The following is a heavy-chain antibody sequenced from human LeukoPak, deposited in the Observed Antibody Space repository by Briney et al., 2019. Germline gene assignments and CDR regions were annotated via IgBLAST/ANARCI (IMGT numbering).Heavy chain of an antibody. Sequence: SETLSLTCTVSGGSISRNFWSWIRQPAGKGLEWIGRIHTSGSSNYNPSLKSRVTMSVDTSKNQFSLKLTSVTAADTAVYYCARDGGFLSAMGRGFQHWGQGTLVTVSS. CDR2: IHTSGSS. V-gene: IGHV4-4*07. D-gene: IGHD5-18*01. CDR1: GGSISRNF. CDR3: ARDGGFLSAMGRGFQH. J-gene: IGHJ1*01.